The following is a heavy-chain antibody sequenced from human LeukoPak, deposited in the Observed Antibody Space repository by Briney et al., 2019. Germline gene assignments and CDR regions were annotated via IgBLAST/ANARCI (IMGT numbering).Heavy chain of an antibody. CDR3: ARPWGGSSPYDAFDI. Sequence: GSLRLSCAASGFTFSDYYMSWIRQAPGKGLEWVAVISYDGSNKYYADSVKGRFTISRDNSKNTLYLQMNSLRAEDTAVYYCARPWGGSSPYDAFDIWGQGTMVTVSS. V-gene: IGHV3-30-3*01. J-gene: IGHJ3*02. CDR2: ISYDGSNK. D-gene: IGHD3-16*01. CDR1: GFTFSDYY.